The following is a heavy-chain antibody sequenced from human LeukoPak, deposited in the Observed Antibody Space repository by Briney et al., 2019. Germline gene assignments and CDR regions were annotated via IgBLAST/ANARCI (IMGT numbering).Heavy chain of an antibody. Sequence: GGSLRLSCAASGFTFSSYGTHWVRQAPGKGLKWVAFIRSDGSNKYYADSVKGRFTISRDNSKNTLYLQMNSLRAEDTAVYYCASNSRYCSGGNCYSGILGYFQHWGQGTLVTVSS. CDR3: ASNSRYCSGGNCYSGILGYFQH. V-gene: IGHV3-30*02. J-gene: IGHJ1*01. D-gene: IGHD2-15*01. CDR2: IRSDGSNK. CDR1: GFTFSSYG.